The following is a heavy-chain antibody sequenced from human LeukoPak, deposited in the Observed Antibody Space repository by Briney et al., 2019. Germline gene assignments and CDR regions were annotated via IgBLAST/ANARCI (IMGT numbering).Heavy chain of an antibody. Sequence: SGTLSLTCAVSGGSISSNNWWGWVRQPPGKGLEWIGEIYHSGSPNYNSSLKSRVTISVDKSRNHFSLNLSSVTAADTAVYYCARVNINNWHSCDYWGRGTLVTVSS. V-gene: IGHV4-4*02. CDR3: ARVNINNWHSCDY. CDR1: GGSISSNNW. CDR2: IYHSGSP. D-gene: IGHD1-1*01. J-gene: IGHJ4*02.